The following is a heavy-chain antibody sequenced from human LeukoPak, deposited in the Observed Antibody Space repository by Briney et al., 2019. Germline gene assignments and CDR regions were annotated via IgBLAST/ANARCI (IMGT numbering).Heavy chain of an antibody. V-gene: IGHV4-61*02. CDR3: ATIAAAGTEYFDY. D-gene: IGHD6-13*01. CDR2: IYTSGST. Sequence: SQTLSLTCTVSGDSISSGSYYWRWIRQPAGKGLEWIGRIYTSGSTNYNPSLKSRVTISVDTSKNQFSLKLSSVTAADTAVYYCATIAAAGTEYFDYWGQGTLVTVSS. CDR1: GDSISSGSYY. J-gene: IGHJ4*02.